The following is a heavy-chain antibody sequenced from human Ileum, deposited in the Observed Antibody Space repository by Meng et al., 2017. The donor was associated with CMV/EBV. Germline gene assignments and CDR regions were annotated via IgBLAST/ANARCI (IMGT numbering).Heavy chain of an antibody. J-gene: IGHJ4*02. CDR2: IFSNDEK. CDR3: ARKGYMYGDPLDF. D-gene: IGHD2-21*02. CDR1: GFSLYNTRMG. V-gene: IGHV2-26*01. Sequence: SGPTLVKPTETPTLTCTVSGFSLYNTRMGVSWIRQPPGKALEWLAHIFSNDEKYFSASLKSRLTISKDPSKSQVVLTMTNMDPADTGTYYCARKGYMYGDPLDFWGQGTQVTVSS.